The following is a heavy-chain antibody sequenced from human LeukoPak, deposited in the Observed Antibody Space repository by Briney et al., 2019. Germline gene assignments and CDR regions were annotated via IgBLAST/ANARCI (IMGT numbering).Heavy chain of an antibody. J-gene: IGHJ4*02. V-gene: IGHV3-23*01. CDR3: ASPFPLVVVAATAHNY. CDR2: ISGSGGST. D-gene: IGHD2-15*01. Sequence: PGGSLRLSCAASGFTFSSYAMSWVRQAPGKGLEWVSAISGSGGSTYYADSVKGRFTISRDNAKNSLYLQMNSLRAEDTAVYYCASPFPLVVVAATAHNYWGQGTLVTVSS. CDR1: GFTFSSYA.